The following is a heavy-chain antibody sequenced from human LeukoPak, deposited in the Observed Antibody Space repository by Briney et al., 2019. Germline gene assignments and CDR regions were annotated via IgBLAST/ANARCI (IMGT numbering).Heavy chain of an antibody. CDR3: ARGGSRSRHFDY. V-gene: IGHV3-33*01. D-gene: IGHD1-26*01. CDR1: GFTFSSYG. Sequence: GGSLRLSCAAFGFTFSSYGMHWVRQAPGKGLEWVAVIWYDGSNKYYADSVKGRFTISRDNSKNTLYLQMNSLRAEDTAVYYCARGGSRSRHFDYWGQGTLVTVSS. J-gene: IGHJ4*02. CDR2: IWYDGSNK.